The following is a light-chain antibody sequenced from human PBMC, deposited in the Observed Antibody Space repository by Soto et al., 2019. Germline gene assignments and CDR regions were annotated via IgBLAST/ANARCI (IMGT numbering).Light chain of an antibody. J-gene: IGKJ5*01. CDR3: LHGTHCHIT. V-gene: IGKV2-30*01. CDR1: QSLLYSEGNTY. CDR2: TVS. Sequence: EVVMTQSPRSLPVTLGQPASISCRSSQSLLYSEGNTYLSCLQQRPGQSPRSLIYTVSNRDSGVPDRISGSGSGTDFALIISRVESEDVGVYFCLHGTHCHITFGPGTRLEIK.